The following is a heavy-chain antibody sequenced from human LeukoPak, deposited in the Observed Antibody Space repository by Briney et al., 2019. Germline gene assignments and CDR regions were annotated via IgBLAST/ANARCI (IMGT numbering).Heavy chain of an antibody. CDR3: AKGLVSYYYYYMHV. Sequence: GGSLRLSCAASGFTFSSYALSWVRQAPGKGLEWVSGINVGGGSTYYADSVRGRFTISRDDPKNTLYLQMNSLRAEDTAVYYCAKGLVSYYYYYMHVWGNGTTVTVSS. D-gene: IGHD4-11*01. J-gene: IGHJ6*03. CDR2: INVGGGST. V-gene: IGHV3-23*01. CDR1: GFTFSSYA.